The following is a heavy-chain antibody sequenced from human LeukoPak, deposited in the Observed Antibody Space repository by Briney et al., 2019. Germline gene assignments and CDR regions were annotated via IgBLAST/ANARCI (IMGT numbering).Heavy chain of an antibody. CDR3: ARDGIAAAGTYFDY. CDR1: GGTFSSYA. D-gene: IGHD6-13*01. V-gene: IGHV1-69*05. CDR2: IIPIFGAA. Sequence: GASVKVSCKASGGTFSSYAISWVRQAPGQGLEWMGGIIPIFGAANYAQKFQGRVTITTDESTSTAYMELSSLRSEDTAVYYCARDGIAAAGTYFDYWGQGTLVTVSS. J-gene: IGHJ4*02.